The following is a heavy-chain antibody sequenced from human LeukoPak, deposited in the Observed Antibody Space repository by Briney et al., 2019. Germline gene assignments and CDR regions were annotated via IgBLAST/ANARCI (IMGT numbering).Heavy chain of an antibody. D-gene: IGHD2-15*01. CDR2: ISWDGGTI. J-gene: IGHJ4*02. CDR3: AKASLQHCSGGNRYLDH. CDR1: GFTFEDYA. V-gene: IGHV3-43D*03. Sequence: GGSLRLSCGASGFTFEDYAMHWVRQAPGKGLEWVSVISWDGGTIYYGESVKGRFTISRDNRKNSLYLQMKSLTTEDTAVYYCAKASLQHCSGGNRYLDHWGQGTMVTVSS.